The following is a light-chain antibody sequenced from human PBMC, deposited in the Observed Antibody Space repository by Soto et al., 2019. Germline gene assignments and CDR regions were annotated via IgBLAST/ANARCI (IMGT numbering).Light chain of an antibody. CDR1: NIGSKN. V-gene: IGLV3-9*01. Sequence: SYELTQPLSVSVALGQTASITCGGNNIGSKNVHWYQQKPGQAPVLVIYRDSKRPSGIPERFSGSNSGNTATLTISRAQAGDEADYYCQVWDSSTVIFGGGTKLTVL. J-gene: IGLJ2*01. CDR3: QVWDSSTVI. CDR2: RDS.